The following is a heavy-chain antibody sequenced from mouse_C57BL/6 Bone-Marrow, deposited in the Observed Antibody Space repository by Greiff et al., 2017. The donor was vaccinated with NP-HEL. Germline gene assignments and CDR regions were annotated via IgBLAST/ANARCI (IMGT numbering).Heavy chain of an antibody. CDR1: GFTFSDYG. J-gene: IGHJ2*01. CDR2: ISNLAYSI. CDR3: ARHEGDYSNFYFDY. Sequence: EVQRVESGGGLVQPGGSLKLSCAASGFTFSDYGMAWVRQAPRKGPEWVAFISNLAYSIYYADTVTGRFTISRENAKNTLYLEMGSMRSEDTAMYYCARHEGDYSNFYFDYWGQGTTLTVSS. D-gene: IGHD2-5*01. V-gene: IGHV5-15*01.